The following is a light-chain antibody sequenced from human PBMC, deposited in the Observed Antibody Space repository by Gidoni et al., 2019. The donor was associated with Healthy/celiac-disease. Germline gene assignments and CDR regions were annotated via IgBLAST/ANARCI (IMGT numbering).Light chain of an antibody. CDR1: KLGDKY. J-gene: IGLJ2*01. CDR3: QAWDSSVVV. Sequence: SYELTQPPSVSVSPGQTASITCSGDKLGDKYAYWYQQKPGQSPVLVIYQDSKRPSGIPERISGSNSGNTATLTISGAQAMDEADYYCQAWDSSVVVFGGGTKLTVL. V-gene: IGLV3-1*01. CDR2: QDS.